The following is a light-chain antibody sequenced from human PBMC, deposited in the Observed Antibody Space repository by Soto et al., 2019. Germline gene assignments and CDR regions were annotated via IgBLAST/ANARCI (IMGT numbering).Light chain of an antibody. CDR2: DVS. CDR1: SSDVGGYNY. CDR3: SSYTTSNTRQIV. V-gene: IGLV2-14*03. J-gene: IGLJ1*01. Sequence: QSALTQPASVPGSPGQSITISCTGTSSDVGGYNYVSRYQHHPGTAPKLLIYDVSNRPPGVSNRFSGSKSDNTASLTISGLQPEDEADYYCSSYTTSNTRQIVFGTGTKVTVL.